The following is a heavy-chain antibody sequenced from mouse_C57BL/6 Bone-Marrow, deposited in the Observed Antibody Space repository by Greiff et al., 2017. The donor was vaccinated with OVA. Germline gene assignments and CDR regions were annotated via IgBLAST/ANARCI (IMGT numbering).Heavy chain of an antibody. V-gene: IGHV5-6*01. D-gene: IGHD1-1*01. CDR2: ISSGGSYT. J-gene: IGHJ3*01. CDR1: GFTFSSYG. Sequence: EVMLVESGGDLVKPGGSLKLSCAASGFTFSSYGMSWVRQTPDKRLEWVATISSGGSYTYYPDSVKGRFTISRDNAKNNLYLQMSSLKSEDTAMYYCASPYYGSSSAWFAYWGQGTLVTVSA. CDR3: ASPYYGSSSAWFAY.